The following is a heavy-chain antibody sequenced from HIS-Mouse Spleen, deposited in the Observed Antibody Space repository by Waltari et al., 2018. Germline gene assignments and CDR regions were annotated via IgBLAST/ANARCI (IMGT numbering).Heavy chain of an antibody. CDR3: AREIPYSSSWYDWYFDL. J-gene: IGHJ2*01. CDR2: IYYSGST. D-gene: IGHD6-13*01. CDR1: GGSLSSSSYS. Sequence: QLQLPESGPGLVKPSEPLSLPCTVPGGSLSSSSYSWGWIRQPPGKGLEWIGSIYYSGSTYYNPSLKSRVTISVDTSKNQFSLKLSSVTAADTAVYYCAREIPYSSSWYDWYFDLWGRGTLVTVSS. V-gene: IGHV4-39*07.